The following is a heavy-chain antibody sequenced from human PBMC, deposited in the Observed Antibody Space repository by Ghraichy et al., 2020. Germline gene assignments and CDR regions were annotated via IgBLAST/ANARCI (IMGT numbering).Heavy chain of an antibody. V-gene: IGHV3-7*01. D-gene: IGHD3-3*01. CDR2: IREDGREK. CDR3: ARNSFGPGGFRSGGWLDT. Sequence: GGSLRLSCAASGFTFNTYWMSWVRQAPGKGLEWVANIREDGREKSYVDSVKGRFTISRDNAKNSLYLQMNSLRVEDKAVYYCARNSFGPGGFRSGGWLDTWGQGTLITVSS. CDR1: GFTFNTYW. J-gene: IGHJ5*02.